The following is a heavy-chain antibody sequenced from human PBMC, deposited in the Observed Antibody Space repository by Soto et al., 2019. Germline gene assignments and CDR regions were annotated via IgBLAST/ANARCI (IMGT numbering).Heavy chain of an antibody. V-gene: IGHV4-39*01. J-gene: IGHJ6*02. CDR2: IYSSENT. D-gene: IGHD2-2*03. Sequence: SETLSLTCTVSGASVSSSTYSWGWIRQSPGQGLEWIGTIYSSENTYYNPSLLSRVTISVDTSKNEFSLKLSSVTAADTAVYYCARLNGDCISTNCHGYFGMDVWGQWTTVTVSS. CDR3: ARLNGDCISTNCHGYFGMDV. CDR1: GASVSSSTYS.